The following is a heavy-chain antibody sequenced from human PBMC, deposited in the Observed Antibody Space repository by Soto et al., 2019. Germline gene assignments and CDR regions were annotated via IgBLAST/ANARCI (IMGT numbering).Heavy chain of an antibody. Sequence: GGSLRLSCAASGFTFSSYSMNWVRQAPGKGLEWVSSISSSSYIYYADSVKGRFTISRDNAKNSLYLQMNSLRAEDTAVYYCARDRMGATTNSYYYYYYGMDVWGQGTTVTVSS. CDR1: GFTFSSYS. V-gene: IGHV3-21*01. CDR3: ARDRMGATTNSYYYYYYGMDV. D-gene: IGHD1-26*01. J-gene: IGHJ6*02. CDR2: ISSSSYI.